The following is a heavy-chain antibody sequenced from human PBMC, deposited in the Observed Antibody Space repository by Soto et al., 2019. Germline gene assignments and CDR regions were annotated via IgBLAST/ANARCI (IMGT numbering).Heavy chain of an antibody. D-gene: IGHD3-10*01. CDR1: GDSVSSNSAA. CDR2: TYYRSKWYN. V-gene: IGHV6-1*01. J-gene: IGHJ6*02. Sequence: KQSQTLSLTCAISGDSVSSNSAAWNWIRQSPSRGLEWLGRTYYRSKWYNDYAVSVKSRITINPDTSKNQFSLQLNSVTPEDTAVYYCARGAAYGYYYYYGMDVWGQGTTVTVSS. CDR3: ARGAAYGYYYYYGMDV.